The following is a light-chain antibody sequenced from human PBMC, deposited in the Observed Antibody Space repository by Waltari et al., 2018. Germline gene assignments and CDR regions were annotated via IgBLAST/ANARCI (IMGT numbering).Light chain of an antibody. CDR2: AAS. CDR3: KQSLNTAPT. Sequence: DIQMTQSPSSLSASVGDRVTITCRTSQSISNFLNWYQQKSGKAPKLLISAASSLQSGVSSRFSGSGSGREFTLTINNLQPEDFATYDCKQSLNTAPTFGQGSRLDIK. J-gene: IGKJ5*01. CDR1: QSISNF. V-gene: IGKV1-39*01.